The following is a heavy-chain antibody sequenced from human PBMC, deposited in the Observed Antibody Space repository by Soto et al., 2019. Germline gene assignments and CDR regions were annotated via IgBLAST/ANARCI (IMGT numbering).Heavy chain of an antibody. V-gene: IGHV4-59*01. CDR2: IYYSGST. Sequence: KASETLSLTCTVSGGSISSYYWSWIRQPPGKGLEWIGYIYYSGSTNYNPSLKSRVTISVDTSKNQFSLKLSSVTAADTAVYYCARVSWYYYGSGSYNWFDPWGQGTLVTVSS. J-gene: IGHJ5*02. CDR3: ARVSWYYYGSGSYNWFDP. D-gene: IGHD3-10*01. CDR1: GGSISSYY.